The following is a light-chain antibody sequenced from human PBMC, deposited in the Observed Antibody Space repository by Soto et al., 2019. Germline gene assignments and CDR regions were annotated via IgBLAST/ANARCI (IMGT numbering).Light chain of an antibody. CDR3: QQYGSSPRT. Sequence: EIVLTQSPGTLSLSPGERATLSCRASQTVSSSKLAWYQQKPGQAPKVLIYGATSWATGIPDRFSGSGSGTDFTINISRLEPEDSAVYYCQQYGSSPRTFGQGNKVEIK. CDR1: QTVSSSK. J-gene: IGKJ1*01. CDR2: GAT. V-gene: IGKV3-20*01.